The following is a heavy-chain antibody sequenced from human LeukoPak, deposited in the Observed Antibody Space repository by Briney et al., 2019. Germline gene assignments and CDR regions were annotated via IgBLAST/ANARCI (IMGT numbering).Heavy chain of an antibody. V-gene: IGHV1-8*01. CDR2: MNPNSGNT. CDR3: ARGEFGKGFYGMDV. J-gene: IGHJ6*02. D-gene: IGHD3-10*01. CDR1: GYTFTSYD. Sequence: ASVKVSCKASGYTFTSYDINWVRQATGQGLEWMGWMNPNSGNTGYAQKFQGRVTMTRNTSISTACMELGSLRSEDTAVYYCARGEFGKGFYGMDVWGQGTTVTVSS.